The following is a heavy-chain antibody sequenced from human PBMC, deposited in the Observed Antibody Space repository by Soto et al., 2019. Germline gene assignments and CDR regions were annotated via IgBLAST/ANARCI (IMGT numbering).Heavy chain of an antibody. CDR3: ASGPYHRLAQTPNWFDP. V-gene: IGHV3-48*01. CDR2: ISNSAATK. Sequence: PGGSLRLSCVGSGFTLSGYSMNWVRQIPGKAPEWISYISNSAATKLYADSVKGRFTVSRNNGDNSLYLQMNSLTVDDTAIYYCASGPYHRLAQTPNWFDPWGQGTLVTVSS. D-gene: IGHD2-2*01. CDR1: GFTLSGYS. J-gene: IGHJ5*02.